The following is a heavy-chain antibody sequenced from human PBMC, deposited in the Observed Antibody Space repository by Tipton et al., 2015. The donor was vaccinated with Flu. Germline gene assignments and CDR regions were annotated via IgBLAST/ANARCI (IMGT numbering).Heavy chain of an antibody. CDR3: ATLTGDDY. CDR1: GFTFSSYE. V-gene: IGHV3-48*03. D-gene: IGHD7-27*01. Sequence: QLVQSGGGLVQPGGSPRLSCAASGFTFSSYEMNWVRQAPGKGLEWVSYISSSGNTISYADSVRGRFTISRDNTKKSLYLQLNGLRAEDTAIYYCATLTGDDYWGQGILVTVSS. CDR2: ISSSGNTI. J-gene: IGHJ4*02.